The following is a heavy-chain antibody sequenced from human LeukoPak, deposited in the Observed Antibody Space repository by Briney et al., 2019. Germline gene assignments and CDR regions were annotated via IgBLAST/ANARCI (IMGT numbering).Heavy chain of an antibody. V-gene: IGHV4-39*01. CDR2: IYYSGTT. CDR3: AGTHDSSGFYYGAFDI. J-gene: IGHJ3*02. Sequence: PSETLSLTCTVSGGSISSTGYYWGWIRQPPGKGLEWIGTIYYSGTTYYNPSLKSRVTISVDTSKNQFSLKLRSVTAADTAVYYCAGTHDSSGFYYGAFDIWGQGTMVTVSS. D-gene: IGHD3-22*01. CDR1: GGSISSTGYY.